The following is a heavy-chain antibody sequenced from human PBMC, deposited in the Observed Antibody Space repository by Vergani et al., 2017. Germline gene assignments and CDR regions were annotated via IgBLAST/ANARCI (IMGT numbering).Heavy chain of an antibody. CDR2: ISAYNGNT. CDR3: AKEAVAGTGYYYGMDV. J-gene: IGHJ6*02. D-gene: IGHD6-19*01. V-gene: IGHV1-18*01. Sequence: QVQLVQSGAEVKKPGASVKVSCKASGYTFTSYGISWVRQAPGQGLEWMGWISAYNGNTNYAQKFQGRVTITADKSTSTAYMELSSLRSEDTAVYYCAKEAVAGTGYYYGMDVWGQGTTVTVSS. CDR1: GYTFTSYG.